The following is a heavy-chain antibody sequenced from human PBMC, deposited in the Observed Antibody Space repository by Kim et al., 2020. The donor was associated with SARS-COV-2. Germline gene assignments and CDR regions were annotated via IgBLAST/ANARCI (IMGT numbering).Heavy chain of an antibody. V-gene: IGHV4-34*01. Sequence: SETLSLTCAVYGGSFSGYYWSWIRQPPGKGLEWIGEINHSGSTNYNPSLKSRVTISVDTSKNQFSLKLSSVTAADTAVYYCARLLPLGWFGKGNKNWFDPWGQGTLVTVSS. J-gene: IGHJ5*02. D-gene: IGHD3-16*01. CDR3: ARLLPLGWFGKGNKNWFDP. CDR1: GGSFSGYY. CDR2: INHSGST.